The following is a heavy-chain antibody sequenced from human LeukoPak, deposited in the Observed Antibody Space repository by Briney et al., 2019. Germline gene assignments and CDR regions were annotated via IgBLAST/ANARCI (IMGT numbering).Heavy chain of an antibody. V-gene: IGHV4-34*01. D-gene: IGHD1-26*01. CDR2: INHSGST. CDR1: GGSFSGYY. Sequence: SETLSLTCAVYGGSFSGYYWSWIRQPPGKGLEWLGEINHSGSTNYNPSLKSRVTMSVDTSKNQFSLKLSSVTAADTAVYYCARDQGYSGSYGAFDIWGQGTMVTVSS. J-gene: IGHJ3*02. CDR3: ARDQGYSGSYGAFDI.